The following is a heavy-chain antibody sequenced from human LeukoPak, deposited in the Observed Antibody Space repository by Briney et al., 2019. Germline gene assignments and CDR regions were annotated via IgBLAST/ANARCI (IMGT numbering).Heavy chain of an antibody. J-gene: IGHJ6*02. CDR2: NSGGSS. CDR1: GFTFSTYG. CDR3: ARERDYTAIPRYYYYGMDV. D-gene: IGHD4-11*01. V-gene: IGHV3-23*01. Sequence: PGGSLRLSCAASGFTFSTYGVYWVRQAPGKGLEWVSSNSGGSSYYADSVKGRFTISRDNSKNTLYLQMNSLRVEDTAVYYCARERDYTAIPRYYYYGMDVWGQGTTVTVSS.